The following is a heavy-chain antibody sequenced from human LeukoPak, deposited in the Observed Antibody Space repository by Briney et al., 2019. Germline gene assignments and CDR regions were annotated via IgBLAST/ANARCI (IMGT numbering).Heavy chain of an antibody. J-gene: IGHJ3*02. Sequence: ASVKVSCKVSGYTLTELSMHWVRQAPGKGLEWMGGFDPEDGETIYAQKFQGRVTMTEDTSTDTAYMELSSLRSEDTAVYYCATPNWVRGAFDIWGQGIMVTVSS. CDR2: FDPEDGET. D-gene: IGHD3-10*01. CDR1: GYTLTELS. V-gene: IGHV1-24*01. CDR3: ATPNWVRGAFDI.